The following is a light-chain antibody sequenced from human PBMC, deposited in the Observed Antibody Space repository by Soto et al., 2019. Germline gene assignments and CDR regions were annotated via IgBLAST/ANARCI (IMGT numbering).Light chain of an antibody. CDR1: ETVATN. CDR3: QQYNNWPPYT. V-gene: IGKV3-15*01. J-gene: IGKJ2*01. CDR2: GAS. Sequence: EVLMTQSPATLSLSPVERATLSCWASETVATNLAWYQQKPGQAPRLLIYGASTGATGIPARFSGSGFGTEFTLTISSLQSEDFAVYYCQQYNNWPPYTFGQGTKVDIK.